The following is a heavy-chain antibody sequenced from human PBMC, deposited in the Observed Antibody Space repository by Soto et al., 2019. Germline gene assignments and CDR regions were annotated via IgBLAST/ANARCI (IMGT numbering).Heavy chain of an antibody. J-gene: IGHJ6*02. CDR2: IKQDGSEK. CDR3: ARALNASPLRCFDWFSRWGLGMDV. CDR1: GSTFSSYW. Sequence: PGGSLRLSCAASGSTFSSYWMSWVRQAPGKGLEWVANIKQDGSEKYYVDSVKGRFTISRDNAKNSLYLQMNSLRAEDTAVYYCARALNASPLRCFDWFSRWGLGMDVWGQGTTVTVSS. D-gene: IGHD3-9*01. V-gene: IGHV3-7*01.